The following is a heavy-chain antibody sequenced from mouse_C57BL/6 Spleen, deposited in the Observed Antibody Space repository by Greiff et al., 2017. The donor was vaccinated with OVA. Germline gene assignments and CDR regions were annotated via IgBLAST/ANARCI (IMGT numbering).Heavy chain of an antibody. V-gene: IGHV1-54*01. D-gene: IGHD1-1*01. CDR3: ARNLDYYGSTFYWAMDY. J-gene: IGHJ4*01. CDR1: GYAFTDYL. CDR2: INPGSGGT. Sequence: QVQLQQSGAELVRPGTSVKVSCKASGYAFTDYLIEWVKQRPGQGLEWIGVINPGSGGTNYNEKFKGKATLTADKSSSTAYMQLSSLTSEDSAVYFCARNLDYYGSTFYWAMDYWGQGTSVTVSS.